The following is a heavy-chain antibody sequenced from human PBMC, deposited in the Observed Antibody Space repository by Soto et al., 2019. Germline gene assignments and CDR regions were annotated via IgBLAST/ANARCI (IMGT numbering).Heavy chain of an antibody. Sequence: QVQLVQSGAEVKKPGSSVKVSCKASGGTFSIYTISWVRQAPGQGLEWMGGSANSAQKFQGRLTVTADESTNTVYLELSSLTSEDTAGYYCAREAPPDSAWFDPWGQGTLVSVPS. CDR3: AREAPPDSAWFDP. CDR2: SA. V-gene: IGHV1-69*01. CDR1: GGTFSIYT. J-gene: IGHJ5*02. D-gene: IGHD1-26*01.